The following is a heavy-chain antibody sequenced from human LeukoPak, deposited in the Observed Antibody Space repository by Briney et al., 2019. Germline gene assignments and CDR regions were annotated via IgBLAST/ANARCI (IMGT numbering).Heavy chain of an antibody. V-gene: IGHV4-34*01. J-gene: IGHJ5*02. Sequence: SETLSLTCAVYGGSFSGYYWSWIRQPPGQGLEWIGEINHSGSTNYNPSLKSRVTISVDTSKNQFSLKLSSVTAADTAVYYCAREGQMYSSSWQGYNWFDPWGQGTLVTVSS. CDR2: INHSGST. CDR3: AREGQMYSSSWQGYNWFDP. CDR1: GGSFSGYY. D-gene: IGHD6-13*01.